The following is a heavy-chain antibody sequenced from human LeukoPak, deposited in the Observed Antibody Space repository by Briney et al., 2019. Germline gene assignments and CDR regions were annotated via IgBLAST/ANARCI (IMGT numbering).Heavy chain of an antibody. CDR1: GFTFSSYG. CDR3: ANSVTSWAFDI. CDR2: IWYDGSNK. J-gene: IGHJ3*02. Sequence: GGSLRLSCAASGFTFSSYGMHWVRQAPGKGLEWVAVIWYDGSNKYYADSVKGRFTISRDNSKNTLYLQTNSLRAEDTAVYYCANSVTSWAFDIWGQGTMVTVSS. V-gene: IGHV3-33*06. D-gene: IGHD2-2*01.